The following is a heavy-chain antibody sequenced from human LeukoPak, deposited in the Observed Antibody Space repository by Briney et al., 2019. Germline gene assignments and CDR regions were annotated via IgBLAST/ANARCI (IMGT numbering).Heavy chain of an antibody. D-gene: IGHD5-12*01. J-gene: IGHJ3*01. CDR2: IRSSANSYAT. CDR3: TRPAAGYESYAFDL. V-gene: IGHV3-73*01. CDR1: GFTFSGSA. Sequence: PGGSLRLSCAASGFTFSGSAIHWVRQASGKGLEWVGRIRSSANSYATIYAASVKGRFSISRDDSKNTAYLQMNSLKTEDTAVYYCTRPAAGYESYAFDLWGQGTMVTVSS.